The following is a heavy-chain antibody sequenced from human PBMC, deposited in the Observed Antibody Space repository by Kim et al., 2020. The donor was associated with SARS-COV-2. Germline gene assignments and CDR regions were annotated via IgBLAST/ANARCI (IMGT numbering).Heavy chain of an antibody. CDR3: AKDLSGVDCTTTTCYAYGMVV. D-gene: IGHD2-2*01. Sequence: GGSLRLSCAASGFTFSEYAMHWVRLAPGKGLEWVAGISWRSDNIYYADSVKGRFTISRDNARNSLFLEMTGLRPEDTALYYCAKDLSGVDCTTTTCYAYGMVVWSQATTVVVSS. J-gene: IGHJ6*02. V-gene: IGHV3-9*01. CDR2: ISWRSDNI. CDR1: GFTFSEYA.